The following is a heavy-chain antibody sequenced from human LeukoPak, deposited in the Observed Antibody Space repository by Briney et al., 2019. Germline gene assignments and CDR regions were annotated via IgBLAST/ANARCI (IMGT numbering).Heavy chain of an antibody. J-gene: IGHJ4*02. Sequence: PSETLSLTCAVYGGSFSGYYWSWIRQPPGKGLEWIGEINHSGSTNYNPSLKSRVTISVDTSKNQFSLKLSSVTAADTAVYYCARGRSRYYYDSSGAIGPLGYWGQGTLVTVSS. CDR1: GGSFSGYY. CDR3: ARGRSRYYYDSSGAIGPLGY. V-gene: IGHV4-34*01. CDR2: INHSGST. D-gene: IGHD3-22*01.